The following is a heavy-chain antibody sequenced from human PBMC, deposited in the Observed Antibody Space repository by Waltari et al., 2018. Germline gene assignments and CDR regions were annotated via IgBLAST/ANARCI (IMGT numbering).Heavy chain of an antibody. D-gene: IGHD3-22*01. V-gene: IGHV3-66*01. J-gene: IGHJ3*02. CDR2: IYGGGST. CDR3: ARGSSGYYLDAFDI. CDR1: GFTVSSNY. Sequence: EVQLVESGGGLVQPGGSLRLSCAASGFTVSSNYMSWVRQAPGKGLEWVSVIYGGGSTDYADSVKCRFTISRDNSKNTLYLQMNSLRAEDTAVYYCARGSSGYYLDAFDIWGQGTMVTVSS.